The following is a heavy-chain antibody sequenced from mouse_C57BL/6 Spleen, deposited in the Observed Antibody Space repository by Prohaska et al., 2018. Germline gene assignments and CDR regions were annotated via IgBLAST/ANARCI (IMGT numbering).Heavy chain of an antibody. J-gene: IGHJ2*01. Sequence: EVKLEESGGGLVQPGGSMKLSCVASGFTFSNYWMNWVRQSPEKGLEWVAQIRLKSDNYATHYAESVKGRFTISRDDSKSSVYLQMNNLRAEDTGIYYCTGEVDGYYGDYWGQGTTLTVSS. CDR1: GFTFSNYW. V-gene: IGHV6-3*01. D-gene: IGHD2-3*01. CDR3: TGEVDGYYGDY. CDR2: IRLKSDNYAT.